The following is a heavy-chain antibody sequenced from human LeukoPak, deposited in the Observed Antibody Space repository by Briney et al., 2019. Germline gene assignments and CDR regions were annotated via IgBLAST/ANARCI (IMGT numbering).Heavy chain of an antibody. V-gene: IGHV1-2*02. CDR1: GYTFTGYY. CDR2: INPNSGGT. Sequence: ASVKVSCKASGYTFTGYYMHWVRQAPGQGLEWMGWINPNSGGTNYAQKFQGRVTMTRDTSISTAYMEMSRLRSDDTAVYSCARDRLYYYDSSGYYMDYWGQGTLVTVSS. D-gene: IGHD3-22*01. CDR3: ARDRLYYYDSSGYYMDY. J-gene: IGHJ4*02.